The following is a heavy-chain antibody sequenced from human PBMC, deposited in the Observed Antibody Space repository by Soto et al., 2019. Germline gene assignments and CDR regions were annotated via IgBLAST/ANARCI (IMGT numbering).Heavy chain of an antibody. CDR1: GFTFNNYW. Sequence: PGGSLRLSCAASGFTFNNYWMHWVRQAPGKGLVWVSLIDSDGSNTYYADSVKGRFTISRDNAKNTLSLQMNSLGAEDTAVYYCARDKSGPADYWGQGTPVTVSS. CDR3: ARDKSGPADY. CDR2: IDSDGSNT. J-gene: IGHJ4*02. D-gene: IGHD5-12*01. V-gene: IGHV3-74*01.